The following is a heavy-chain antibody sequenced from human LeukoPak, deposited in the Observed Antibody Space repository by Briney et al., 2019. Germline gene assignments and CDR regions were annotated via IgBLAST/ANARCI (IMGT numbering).Heavy chain of an antibody. J-gene: IGHJ4*02. Sequence: GRSLRLSCAASGFTFSSYGMHWVRQAPGKGLEWVAVISYDGSNKYYADSVKGRFTISRDNSRNTLYLQMNSLRAEDTAVYYCAKDRGAWELLQYYFGYWGQGTLVTVSS. CDR2: ISYDGSNK. D-gene: IGHD1-26*01. CDR1: GFTFSSYG. V-gene: IGHV3-30*18. CDR3: AKDRGAWELLQYYFGY.